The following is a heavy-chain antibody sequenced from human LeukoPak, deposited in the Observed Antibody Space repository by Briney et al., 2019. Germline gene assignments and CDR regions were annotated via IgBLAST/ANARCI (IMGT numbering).Heavy chain of an antibody. Sequence: ASVKVSCKASGYTFTSYAMHWVLQAPGQRLEWMGWINAGNGNTKYSQKFQGRVTITRDTSASTAYMELSSLRSEDTAVYYCAIGVVVPAAIPIWGQGTLVTVSS. D-gene: IGHD2-2*01. V-gene: IGHV1-3*01. CDR3: AIGVVVPAAIPI. J-gene: IGHJ4*02. CDR1: GYTFTSYA. CDR2: INAGNGNT.